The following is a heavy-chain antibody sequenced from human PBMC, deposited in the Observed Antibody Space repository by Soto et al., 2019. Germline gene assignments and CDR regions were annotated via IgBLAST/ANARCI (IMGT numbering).Heavy chain of an antibody. D-gene: IGHD1-26*01. J-gene: IGHJ4*02. CDR3: AKDHLLDYPYSGSYLVIDY. CDR1: GFTFSSYA. CDR2: ISGSGGST. V-gene: IGHV3-23*01. Sequence: LRLSCAASGFTFSSYAMSWVRQAPGEGLEWVSAISGSGGSTYYADSVKGRFTISRDNSKNTLYLQMNSLRAEDTAVYYCAKDHLLDYPYSGSYLVIDYWGQGTLVTVSS.